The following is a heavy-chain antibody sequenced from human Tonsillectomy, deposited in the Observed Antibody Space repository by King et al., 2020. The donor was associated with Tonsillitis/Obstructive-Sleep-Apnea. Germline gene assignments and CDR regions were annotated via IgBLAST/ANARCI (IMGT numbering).Heavy chain of an antibody. D-gene: IGHD6-6*01. J-gene: IGHJ6*03. Sequence: VQLVESGGVVVQPGGSLRLSCAASGFTFDDYTMHWVRQAPGKGLEWVSLISWDGGSTYYADSVKGRFTISRDNSKNSLYLQMNSLRTEDTALYYCAKDSIAAPGGYMEVWGKGTTVTVSS. CDR3: AKDSIAAPGGYMEV. CDR2: ISWDGGST. V-gene: IGHV3-43*01. CDR1: GFTFDDYT.